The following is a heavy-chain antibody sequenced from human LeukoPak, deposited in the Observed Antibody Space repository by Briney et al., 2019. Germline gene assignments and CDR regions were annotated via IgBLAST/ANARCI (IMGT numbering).Heavy chain of an antibody. CDR1: GGSISSYY. D-gene: IGHD3-3*01. J-gene: IGHJ4*02. V-gene: IGHV4-59*01. Sequence: PSETLSLTCTVSGGSISSYYWSWIRQPPGKGLEWIGYIYYSGSTNYNPSLKNRVTISLDTSKNQFSLKLSSVTAADTAVYYCARGLVTHVGLWNYWGQGSLVTVSS. CDR2: IYYSGST. CDR3: ARGLVTHVGLWNY.